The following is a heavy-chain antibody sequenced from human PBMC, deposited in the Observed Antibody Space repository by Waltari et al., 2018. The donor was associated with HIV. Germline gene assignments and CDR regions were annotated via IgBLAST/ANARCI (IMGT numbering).Heavy chain of an antibody. V-gene: IGHV3-73*02. CDR3: MVVVVT. CDR1: GFTFSGSA. Sequence: EVQLVESGGGLVQPGGSLKLSCAASGFTFSGSAIHWVRQASGKGLWEWVARIRSKANNYATAYAASVKGRFTISRDDSRNTAYLHMNSLKTEDTAVYYCMVVVVTWGQGTLVTVSS. D-gene: IGHD2-21*02. J-gene: IGHJ4*02. CDR2: IRSKANNYAT.